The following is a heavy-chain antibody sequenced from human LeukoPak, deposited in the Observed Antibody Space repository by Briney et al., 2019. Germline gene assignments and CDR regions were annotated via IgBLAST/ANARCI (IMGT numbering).Heavy chain of an antibody. CDR3: ARVGSMRGDGYNFFPYYYYGMDV. CDR2: MNPNSGNT. Sequence: ASVTVSCKASGYTFTSYDINWVRQAPGQGLEWMGWMNPNSGNTGYAQKFQGRVTMTRNTSISTAYMELSSLRSEDTAVYYCARVGSMRGDGYNFFPYYYYGMDVWGQGTTVTVSS. J-gene: IGHJ6*02. CDR1: GYTFTSYD. D-gene: IGHD5-24*01. V-gene: IGHV1-8*01.